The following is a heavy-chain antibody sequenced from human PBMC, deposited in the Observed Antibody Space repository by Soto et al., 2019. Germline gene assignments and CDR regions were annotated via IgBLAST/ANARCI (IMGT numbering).Heavy chain of an antibody. D-gene: IGHD3-10*01. CDR2: INHSGST. Sequence: SETLSLTCAVYGGSFSGYYWSWIRQPPGKGLEWIGEINHSGSTNYNPSLKSRVTISVDTSKNQFSLKLSSVTAADTAVYYCARERGVLWFGSRRFDPWGQGTLVTVSS. V-gene: IGHV4-34*01. J-gene: IGHJ5*02. CDR3: ARERGVLWFGSRRFDP. CDR1: GGSFSGYY.